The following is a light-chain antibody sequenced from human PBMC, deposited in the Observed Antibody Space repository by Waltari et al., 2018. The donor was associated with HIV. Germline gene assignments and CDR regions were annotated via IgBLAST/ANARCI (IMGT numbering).Light chain of an antibody. V-gene: IGLV3-1*01. CDR2: QDK. CDR1: KLGDKY. Sequence: SYELTQPASVSVSPGQTASITCSGDKLGDKYVSWYQQKPGQSPVVVIYQDKKRPSGIPGRFSGSNSGNTATLTISGTQALDEADYYCQAWDSITVVFGGGTKVTVL. CDR3: QAWDSITVV. J-gene: IGLJ2*01.